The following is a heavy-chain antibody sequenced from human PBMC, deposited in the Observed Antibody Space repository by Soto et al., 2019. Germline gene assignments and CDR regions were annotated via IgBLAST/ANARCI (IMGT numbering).Heavy chain of an antibody. CDR1: GGSISSNY. D-gene: IGHD6-13*01. V-gene: IGHV4-59*01. CDR2: VYNSGST. CDR3: ARYRREAVAGYTLDN. Sequence: QVQLQESGPGLVKASETLSLTCTVSGGSISSNYWTWIRQPPGKGLEWIGYVYNSGSTNYNPSLKSRVTISEDTSKRQFSLKVNSMTAADTAVYYCARYRREAVAGYTLDNWGQGILVTVSS. J-gene: IGHJ4*02.